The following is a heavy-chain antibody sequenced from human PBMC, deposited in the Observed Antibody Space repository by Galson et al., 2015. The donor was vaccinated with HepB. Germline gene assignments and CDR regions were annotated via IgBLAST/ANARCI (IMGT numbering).Heavy chain of an antibody. D-gene: IGHD4-23*01. CDR3: ARAGHYGGKGNWFDS. V-gene: IGHV3-66*02. Sequence: SLRLSCAASGFTVGASYMSWVRQAPGRGLERVSVIYDGGSIYYADFAKGRFSISRDNSKNTLYLQMSGLRAEDTAVYYCARAGHYGGKGNWFDSWGQGTLVTVSS. CDR1: GFTVGASY. J-gene: IGHJ5*01. CDR2: IYDGGSI.